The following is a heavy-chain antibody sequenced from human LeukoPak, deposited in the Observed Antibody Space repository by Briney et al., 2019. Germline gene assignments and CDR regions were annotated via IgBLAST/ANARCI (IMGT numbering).Heavy chain of an antibody. D-gene: IGHD5-18*01. CDR1: GFTFSSYG. CDR2: ISYDGSNK. V-gene: IGHV3-30*03. CDR3: ARDRLPGYSYGLDY. Sequence: GGSLRLSCAASGFTFSSYGMHWVRQAPGKGLEWVAVISYDGSNKYYADSVKGRFTISRDNSKNTLYLQMNSLRAEDTAVYYCARDRLPGYSYGLDYWGQGTLVTVSS. J-gene: IGHJ4*02.